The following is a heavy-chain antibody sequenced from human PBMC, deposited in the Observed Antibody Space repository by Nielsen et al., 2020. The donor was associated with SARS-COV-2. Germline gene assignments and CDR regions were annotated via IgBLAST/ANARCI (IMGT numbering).Heavy chain of an antibody. J-gene: IGHJ4*02. CDR2: IRSKAYGGTT. D-gene: IGHD3-10*01. CDR3: TRDQYYGSGSYYYYFDY. CDR1: GFTFSNAW. V-gene: IGHV3-49*04. Sequence: GGSLRLSCAASGFTFSNAWMTWVRQAPGKGLEWVGFIRSKAYGGTTEYAASVKGRFTISRDDSKSIAYLQMNSLKTEDTAVYYCTRDQYYGSGSYYYYFDYWGQGTLVTVSS.